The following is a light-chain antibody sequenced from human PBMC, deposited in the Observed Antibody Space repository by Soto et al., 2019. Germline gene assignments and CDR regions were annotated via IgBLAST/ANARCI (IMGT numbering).Light chain of an antibody. Sequence: DIEITQSPSTLSASVGDRLTITCRASQSISSWLACYQQKPGRAPSLLIYKASDLESGVPSRFSGSGSGTDFTLTLSSLQPDDFADYYCQQYNSYYPLTFGGGTKVDIK. CDR2: KAS. CDR3: QQYNSYYPLT. J-gene: IGKJ4*01. CDR1: QSISSW. V-gene: IGKV1-5*03.